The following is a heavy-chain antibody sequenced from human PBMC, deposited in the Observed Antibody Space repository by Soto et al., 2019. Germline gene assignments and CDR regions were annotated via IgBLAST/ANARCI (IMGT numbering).Heavy chain of an antibody. V-gene: IGHV3-23*01. Sequence: PGGSLRLSCAASGFTFSSYAMSWVRQAPGKGLEWVSAISGSGGSTYYADSVKGRFTISRDNSKNTLYLQMNSLRAEDTAVYYSARDIESNYRVGHWFAPWGQGTLVTGSS. D-gene: IGHD1-7*01. J-gene: IGHJ5*02. CDR3: ARDIESNYRVGHWFAP. CDR2: ISGSGGST. CDR1: GFTFSSYA.